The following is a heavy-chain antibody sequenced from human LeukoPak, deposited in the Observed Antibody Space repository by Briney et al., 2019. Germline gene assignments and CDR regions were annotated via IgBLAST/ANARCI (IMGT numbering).Heavy chain of an antibody. CDR2: VKTKTYGGTT. V-gene: IGHV3-15*01. CDR3: TTDRGSGWY. Sequence: PGGSLRLSCAASGFTFSDAWKSWVRQAPGKGLEWVGRVKTKTYGGTTDYSAPVKGRFTISRDDSKNTLYLQMNSLKTEDTALYYCTTDRGSGWYWGQGTLVTVSS. J-gene: IGHJ4*02. D-gene: IGHD6-19*01. CDR1: GFTFSDAW.